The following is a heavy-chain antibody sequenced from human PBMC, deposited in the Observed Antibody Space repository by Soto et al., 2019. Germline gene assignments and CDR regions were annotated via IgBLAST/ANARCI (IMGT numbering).Heavy chain of an antibody. Sequence: SETLSLTCTVSGGSISSYYWSWIRQPPGKGLEWIGYIYYSGSTNYNPSLQSRVTISVDTSKNQFSLKLSSVTAADTAVYYCARLDVDSSGYYYVGAFDIWGQGTMVTVSS. CDR3: ARLDVDSSGYYYVGAFDI. CDR1: GGSISSYY. CDR2: IYYSGST. D-gene: IGHD3-22*01. J-gene: IGHJ3*02. V-gene: IGHV4-59*01.